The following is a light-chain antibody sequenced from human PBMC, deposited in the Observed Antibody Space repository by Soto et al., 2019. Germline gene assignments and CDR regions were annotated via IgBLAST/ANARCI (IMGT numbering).Light chain of an antibody. Sequence: EIVLTQSPATLSLSPGERVTLSCRASQSVRHYFAWYQQKPGQPPRLLIYDASNRATGIPARFSGSGSETDFTLTISSLEPEDSAVYYCQQSSNWPLTLGQGTKVDIK. CDR1: QSVRHY. V-gene: IGKV3-11*01. J-gene: IGKJ1*01. CDR2: DAS. CDR3: QQSSNWPLT.